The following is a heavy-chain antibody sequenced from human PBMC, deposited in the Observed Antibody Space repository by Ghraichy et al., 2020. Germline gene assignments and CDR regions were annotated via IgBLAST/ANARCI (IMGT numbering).Heavy chain of an antibody. D-gene: IGHD2-8*02. Sequence: LSLTCAASGFTFSSYSMNWVRQAPGKGLEWVSYISSSSTIYYADSVKGRFTISRDNAKNSLYLQMNSLRAEDTAVYYCARSFRPGAFDYWGQGTLVTGSS. CDR1: GFTFSSYS. CDR3: ARSFRPGAFDY. CDR2: ISSSSTI. V-gene: IGHV3-48*01. J-gene: IGHJ4*02.